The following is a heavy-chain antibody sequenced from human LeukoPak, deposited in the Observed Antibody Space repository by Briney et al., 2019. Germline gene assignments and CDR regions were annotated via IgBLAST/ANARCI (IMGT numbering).Heavy chain of an antibody. D-gene: IGHD3-22*01. V-gene: IGHV3-23*01. Sequence: PGGSLRLSCAASGFTFSSYSMNWVRQAPGKGLEWVSGISDSGGRTYYADSVKGRFTISRDNSKNTLYLQMNSLRAEDTAVYYCAGYHYDSSGYPYWYFDLWGRGTPVIVSS. J-gene: IGHJ2*01. CDR2: ISDSGGRT. CDR1: GFTFSSYS. CDR3: AGYHYDSSGYPYWYFDL.